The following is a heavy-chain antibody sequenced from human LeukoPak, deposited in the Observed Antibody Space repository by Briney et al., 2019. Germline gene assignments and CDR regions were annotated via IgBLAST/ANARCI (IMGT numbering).Heavy chain of an antibody. Sequence: RGCLRLSCTVSGFTASSNSMSWVRHAPGEGLGWVSFIYSGTTHYSDSVKGRFTISRDNAQNSLYLQMNSLRAEDTAVYYCAELGITMIGGVWGKGTTVTISS. V-gene: IGHV3-53*01. CDR2: IYSGTT. J-gene: IGHJ6*04. D-gene: IGHD3-10*02. CDR3: AELGITMIGGV. CDR1: GFTASSNS.